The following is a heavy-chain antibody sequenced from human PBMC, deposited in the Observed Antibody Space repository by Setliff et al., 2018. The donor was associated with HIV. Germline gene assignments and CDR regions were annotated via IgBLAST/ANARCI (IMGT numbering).Heavy chain of an antibody. Sequence: ASVKVSCKTSGYIFTQYAVHWVRQAPGQRLEWMGWINGGNGKTKYSQRFQGRVTFTRDTSTTTAYMEVGSLRSEDTAVYYCARGVNTAKVEDFWGQGTLVTVSS. D-gene: IGHD2-15*01. V-gene: IGHV1-3*01. J-gene: IGHJ4*02. CDR3: ARGVNTAKVEDF. CDR1: GYIFTQYA. CDR2: INGGNGKT.